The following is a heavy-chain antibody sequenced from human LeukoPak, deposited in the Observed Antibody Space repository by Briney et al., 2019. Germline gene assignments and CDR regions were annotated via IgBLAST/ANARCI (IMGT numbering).Heavy chain of an antibody. V-gene: IGHV1-69*13. CDR3: ARDDGAYCGGDCYSGDY. D-gene: IGHD2-21*01. CDR2: IIPIFGTA. Sequence: SVKVSCKASGGTFSSYAISWVRQAPGQGLEWMGGIIPIFGTANYAQKFQGRVTITADESMSTAYMELSSLRSEDTAVYYCARDDGAYCGGDCYSGDYWGQGTLVTVSS. CDR1: GGTFSSYA. J-gene: IGHJ4*02.